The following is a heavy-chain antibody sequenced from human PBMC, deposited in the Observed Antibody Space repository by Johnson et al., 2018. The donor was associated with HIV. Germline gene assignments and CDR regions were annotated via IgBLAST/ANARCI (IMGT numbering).Heavy chain of an antibody. V-gene: IGHV3-30*03. Sequence: QVQLVESGGGVVQPGRSLRLSCAASGFTFSSYGMHWVRQAPGKGLEWVAVISSDGSNKYYVDSVKGRFTISRDNSDNFLYLYMNRLRTDDTAVYYCVSGWHTSGRCDVFDIWGQGTTVIVSS. CDR1: GFTFSSYG. CDR2: ISSDGSNK. D-gene: IGHD6-19*01. J-gene: IGHJ3*02. CDR3: VSGWHTSGRCDVFDI.